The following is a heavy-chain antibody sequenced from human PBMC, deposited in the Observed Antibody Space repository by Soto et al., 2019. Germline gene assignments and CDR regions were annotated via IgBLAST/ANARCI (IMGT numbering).Heavy chain of an antibody. Sequence: QVQLVESGGGLVKPGGSLRLSCAASGFTFSDYHMSWVRQAPGRGLECVSYISGSSSYSNDADSVKGRFTISRDNAKNSRYLQMNSLRAEDTAVYYCARATRDSSGYWNYFDYWGQGTQVTVSS. CDR2: ISGSSSYS. J-gene: IGHJ4*01. CDR1: GFTFSDYH. CDR3: ARATRDSSGYWNYFDY. V-gene: IGHV3-11*05. D-gene: IGHD3-22*01.